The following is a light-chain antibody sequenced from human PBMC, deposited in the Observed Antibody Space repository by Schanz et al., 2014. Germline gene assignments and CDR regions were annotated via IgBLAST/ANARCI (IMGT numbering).Light chain of an antibody. CDR1: SSDVGGYNY. J-gene: IGLJ3*02. CDR2: DVS. V-gene: IGLV2-8*01. Sequence: QSVLTQPPSASGSPGQSVTISCTGTSSDVGGYNYVSWYQQHPGKAPKLMIYDVSSRPSGVSNRFSGSKSGNTASLTISGLQAEDEADYYCSSHGGSRVFGGGTKLTVL. CDR3: SSHGGSRV.